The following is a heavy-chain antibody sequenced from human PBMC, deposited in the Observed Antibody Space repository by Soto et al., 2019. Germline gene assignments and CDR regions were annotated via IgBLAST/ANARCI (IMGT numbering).Heavy chain of an antibody. CDR3: ARGGINCSSTSCYYNWFDP. CDR1: GGSFSGYY. V-gene: IGHV4-34*01. Sequence: SETLSLTCAVYGGSFSGYYWSWIRQPPGKGLEWIGEINHSGSTNYNPSLKSRVTISVDTSKNQFSLKLSPVTAADTAVYYCARGGINCSSTSCYYNWFDPWGQGTLVTVSS. CDR2: INHSGST. D-gene: IGHD2-2*01. J-gene: IGHJ5*02.